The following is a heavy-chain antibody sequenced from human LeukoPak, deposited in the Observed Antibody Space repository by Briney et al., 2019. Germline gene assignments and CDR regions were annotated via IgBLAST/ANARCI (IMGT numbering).Heavy chain of an antibody. CDR1: GYTFTSYG. J-gene: IGHJ5*02. CDR2: ISAYNGDT. D-gene: IGHD2-2*01. CDR3: TKTKKIVVVPAASVWFDP. Sequence: ASVKVSCKASGYTFTSYGISWVRQALGQGLEWMGWISAYNGDTNYAQKLQGRVTMTTDTSTSTAYMELRSLRSDDPAVYYCTKTKKIVVVPAASVWFDPWGQGTLVTVS. V-gene: IGHV1-18*01.